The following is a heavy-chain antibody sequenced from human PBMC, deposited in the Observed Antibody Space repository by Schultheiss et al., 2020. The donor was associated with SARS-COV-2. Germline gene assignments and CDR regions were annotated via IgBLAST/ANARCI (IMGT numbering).Heavy chain of an antibody. CDR1: GGSISSGSYY. CDR2: IYTSGST. V-gene: IGHV4-61*02. J-gene: IGHJ5*02. Sequence: SETLSLTCSVSGGSISSGSYYWSWIRQPAGKGLEWIGRIYTSGSTNYNPSLKSRVTMSVDTSKNQFSLKLSSVTAADTAVYYCARDLRDAAAGMVWFDPWGQGTLVTVSS. CDR3: ARDLRDAAAGMVWFDP. D-gene: IGHD6-13*01.